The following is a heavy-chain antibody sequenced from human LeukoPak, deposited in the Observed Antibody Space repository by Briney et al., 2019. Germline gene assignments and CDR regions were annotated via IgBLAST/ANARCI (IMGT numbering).Heavy chain of an antibody. Sequence: SETLSLTCTVSGGSISSGCEYWSWIRHLPEKGLEWIGYVYYSGSTYYNPSLESRITMSVDTSENQFSLKLTSVTAADTAVYYCAREKTAYYYDRSGFSEGAFDVWGQGTMVTVSS. V-gene: IGHV4-31*03. J-gene: IGHJ3*01. CDR2: VYYSGST. D-gene: IGHD3-22*01. CDR3: AREKTAYYYDRSGFSEGAFDV. CDR1: GGSISSGCEY.